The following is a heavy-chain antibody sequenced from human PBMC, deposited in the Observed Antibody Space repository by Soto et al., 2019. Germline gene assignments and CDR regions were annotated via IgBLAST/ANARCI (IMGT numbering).Heavy chain of an antibody. CDR2: ISAYNGNT. CDR3: ARNGYSGYGSYYYYGMDV. D-gene: IGHD5-12*01. V-gene: IGHV1-18*01. J-gene: IGHJ6*02. Sequence: QVQLVQSGAEVKKPGASVKVSCKASGYTFTSYGISWVRQAPGQGLEWMGWISAYNGNTNYAQKLQGRVTMTTDTSTSTAYMERRSLRSDDTAAYYCARNGYSGYGSYYYYGMDVWGQGTTVTVSS. CDR1: GYTFTSYG.